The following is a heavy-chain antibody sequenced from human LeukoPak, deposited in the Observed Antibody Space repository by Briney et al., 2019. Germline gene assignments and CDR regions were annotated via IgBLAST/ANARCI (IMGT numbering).Heavy chain of an antibody. V-gene: IGHV1-18*01. J-gene: IGHJ4*02. D-gene: IGHD5-12*01. CDR1: GYTFSSYG. Sequence: PGASVKVSCKASGYTFSSYGISWVRQAPGQGLEWMGWISAYNGKTNYAQKLQGRVTMTTDTSTTTAYMELRSLTSDDTAVYYCARTPRYSGYERNNDYWGQGTLVTVSS. CDR2: ISAYNGKT. CDR3: ARTPRYSGYERNNDY.